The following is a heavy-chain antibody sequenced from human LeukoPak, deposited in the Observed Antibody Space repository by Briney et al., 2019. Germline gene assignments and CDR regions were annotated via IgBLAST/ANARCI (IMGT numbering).Heavy chain of an antibody. CDR3: AKDGHYGGNSDYFDY. D-gene: IGHD4-23*01. V-gene: IGHV3-30*18. J-gene: IGHJ4*02. Sequence: GGSLRLSCAASGFTFSSYGMHWVRQAPGKGLEWVAVISYDGSNKYYADSVKGRFTISRDNSKNTLYLQMNSLRAEDTAVYYCAKDGHYGGNSDYFDYWGQGTLVTVSS. CDR1: GFTFSSYG. CDR2: ISYDGSNK.